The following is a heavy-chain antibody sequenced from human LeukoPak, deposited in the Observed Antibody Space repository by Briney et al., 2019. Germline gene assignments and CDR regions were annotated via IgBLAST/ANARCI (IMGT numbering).Heavy chain of an antibody. CDR1: GYTFTGYY. CDR2: INPNSGGT. D-gene: IGHD6-19*01. CDR3: SRERAHSSGWYYFDY. V-gene: IGHV1-2*02. Sequence: ASVKVSCEASGYTFTGYYMHWVRQAPGQGLEWMGWINPNSGGTNYAQKFQGRVTMTRDTSISTAYMELSRLRSDDTAVYYCSRERAHSSGWYYFDYWGQGTLVTVSS. J-gene: IGHJ4*02.